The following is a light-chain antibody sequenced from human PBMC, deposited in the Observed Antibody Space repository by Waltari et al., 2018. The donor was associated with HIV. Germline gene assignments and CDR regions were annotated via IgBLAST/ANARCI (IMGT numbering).Light chain of an antibody. V-gene: IGKV1-39*01. CDR1: ENMYTY. J-gene: IGKJ2*01. CDR2: GAS. Sequence: DINLTQFPSSLSASVGDSVKITCRASENMYTYLHWYQEKPGKAPKILIHGASKLHNGVPPRFSGGGYGTEFALTIDNLRPEDFATYFCQRSYNTVVFTFGQGT. CDR3: QRSYNTVVFT.